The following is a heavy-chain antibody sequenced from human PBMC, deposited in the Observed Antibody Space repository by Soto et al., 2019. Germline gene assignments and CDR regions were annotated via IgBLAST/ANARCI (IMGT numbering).Heavy chain of an antibody. D-gene: IGHD3-22*01. Sequence: QMQLQASGPGLVKPSETLSLTCNVSGASVSNSYWSWIRQPPGKALEWIGFMYFGGSFNYNPSLTSRATISVETSKNQFSMKLTSVTASDTAVYYCARSYYDSTGFAVDPWGQGTLVTVSS. CDR3: ARSYYDSTGFAVDP. V-gene: IGHV4-59*02. CDR1: GASVSNSY. J-gene: IGHJ5*02. CDR2: MYFGGSF.